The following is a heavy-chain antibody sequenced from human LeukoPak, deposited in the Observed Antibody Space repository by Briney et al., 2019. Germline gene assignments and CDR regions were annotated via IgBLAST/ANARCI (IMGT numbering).Heavy chain of an antibody. CDR3: SRDRQQLAIFSY. D-gene: IGHD6-13*01. J-gene: IGHJ4*02. Sequence: GGSLRLSCAAYGFTLSNYWMHWVRQAPGKGLMWVSGNSASGGRAYYADSVKGRFTISRDNSKNTLYLQMNSLRAEDTAVYYCSRDRQQLAIFSYSGQGTLVTVSS. CDR2: NSASGGRA. CDR1: GFTLSNYW. V-gene: IGHV3-23*01.